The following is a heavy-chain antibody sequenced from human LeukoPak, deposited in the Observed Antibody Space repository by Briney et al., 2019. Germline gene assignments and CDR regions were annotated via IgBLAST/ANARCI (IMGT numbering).Heavy chain of an antibody. J-gene: IGHJ4*02. CDR1: GFTFSSYS. V-gene: IGHV3-21*01. Sequence: PWGSLRLSCAASGFTFSSYSMNWVRQAPGKGLEGVSSISSSSSYIYYADSVKGRFTISRDNAKNSLYLQMNSLRAEDTAVYYCARVRVVRGYFDYWGQGTLVTVSS. CDR2: ISSSSSYI. D-gene: IGHD2-15*01. CDR3: ARVRVVRGYFDY.